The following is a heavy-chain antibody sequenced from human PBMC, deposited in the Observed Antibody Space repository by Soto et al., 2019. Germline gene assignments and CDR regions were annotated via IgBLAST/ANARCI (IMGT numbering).Heavy chain of an antibody. CDR1: GFTFSSYS. D-gene: IGHD3-16*01. J-gene: IGHJ4*02. CDR3: AKAYFVWSSEQPYYFDY. V-gene: IGHV3-48*01. Sequence: SGGALRLSCAASGFTFSSYSMNWVRQAPGKGLEWVSDISSSSSSIYYADSVKGRFTISRDNSKSTLYLQMNSLRAEDTAVYYCAKAYFVWSSEQPYYFDYWGQGTLVTVSS. CDR2: ISSSSSSI.